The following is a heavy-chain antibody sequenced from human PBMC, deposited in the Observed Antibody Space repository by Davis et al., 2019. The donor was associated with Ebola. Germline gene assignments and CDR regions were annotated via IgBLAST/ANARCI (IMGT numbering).Heavy chain of an antibody. J-gene: IGHJ4*02. CDR1: GYTFTSYD. CDR3: ARDRVLTGYYDDSDY. Sequence: ASVKVSCKPSGYTFTSYDINWVRQAPGQGLEWMGIINPSGGSTTYTQKFQGRFTMTRDTSTSTVYMELSSLTSEDTAVYYCARDRVLTGYYDDSDYWGQGTLVTVSS. V-gene: IGHV1-46*01. CDR2: INPSGGST. D-gene: IGHD3-9*01.